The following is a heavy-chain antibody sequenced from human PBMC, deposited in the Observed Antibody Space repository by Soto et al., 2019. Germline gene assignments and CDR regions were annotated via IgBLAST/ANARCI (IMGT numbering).Heavy chain of an antibody. V-gene: IGHV4-31*03. J-gene: IGHJ4*02. Sequence: QVQLQESGPGLVKPSQTLSLTCTVSGGSISSGDYYWSWIRQHPGKGLEWIGYIYYSGSTYYNPSRKSRVTLSVDTSKNQFSLKLSSVAAADTAVYYCARWPRLKPRFDYWGQGTLVTVSS. CDR2: IYYSGST. CDR1: GGSISSGDYY. CDR3: ARWPRLKPRFDY. D-gene: IGHD2-21*02.